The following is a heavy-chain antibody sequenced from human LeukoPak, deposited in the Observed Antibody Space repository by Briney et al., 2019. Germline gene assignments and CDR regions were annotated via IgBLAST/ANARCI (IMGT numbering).Heavy chain of an antibody. CDR2: IYPSDSDT. Sequence: GESLQISCKGSGYSFTSYWIGWVRQMPGKGLEWMGIIYPSDSDTRYSPSFQGQVTISADKSISTAYLQWSSLKASDTAMYYCARSGYSSGWYFDYYYGMDVWGQGTTVTVSS. D-gene: IGHD6-19*01. CDR1: GYSFTSYW. CDR3: ARSGYSSGWYFDYYYGMDV. V-gene: IGHV5-51*01. J-gene: IGHJ6*02.